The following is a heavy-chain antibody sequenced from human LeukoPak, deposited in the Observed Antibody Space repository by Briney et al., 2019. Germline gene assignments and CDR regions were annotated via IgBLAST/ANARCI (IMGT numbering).Heavy chain of an antibody. Sequence: GGSLRLSCAASGFTFNNYNMNWVRQAPGKGLEWVSSISSSSDYIYYADSVKGRFTISRDNAKNSLYLQMSSLRAEDTAVYYCARQKYYYDSSGYGAFDYWGQGTLVTVSS. D-gene: IGHD3-22*01. V-gene: IGHV3-21*01. J-gene: IGHJ4*02. CDR1: GFTFNNYN. CDR3: ARQKYYYDSSGYGAFDY. CDR2: ISSSSDYI.